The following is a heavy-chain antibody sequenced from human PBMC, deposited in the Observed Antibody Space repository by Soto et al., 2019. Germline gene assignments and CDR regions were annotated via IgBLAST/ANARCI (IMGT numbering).Heavy chain of an antibody. CDR2: IKQDGSEK. CDR1: GFTFSSYW. D-gene: IGHD3-16*01. V-gene: IGHV3-7*01. CDR3: ARSVGAYY. J-gene: IGHJ4*02. Sequence: GGSLRLSCGASGFTFSSYWMSWVRQAPGKGLEWVANIKQDGSEKYYVDSVKGRFTISRDNAKNSLYLQMNSLRAEDTAVYYCARSVGAYYWGQGTLVTVSS.